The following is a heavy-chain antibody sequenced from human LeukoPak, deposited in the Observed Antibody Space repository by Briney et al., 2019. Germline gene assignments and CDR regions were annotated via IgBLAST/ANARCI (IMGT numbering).Heavy chain of an antibody. D-gene: IGHD2-2*03. CDR3: ARDGYVDFNFGMDV. V-gene: IGHV1-2*02. CDR1: GYTFTGYY. Sequence: ASVKVSCKASGYTFTGYYMHWVRQAPGQGIEWMGWINSNRVGINHAQKSQRRVTMTRDTSISTAYMELSRLRSDDTAVYYCARDGYVDFNFGMDVWRQATTVTVSS. J-gene: IGHJ6*02. CDR2: INSNRVGI.